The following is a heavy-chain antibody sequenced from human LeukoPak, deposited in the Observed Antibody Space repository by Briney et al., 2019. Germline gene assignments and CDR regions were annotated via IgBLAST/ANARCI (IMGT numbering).Heavy chain of an antibody. CDR1: GGSISSSRYY. CDR3: ARARRYFDY. Sequence: SETLSLTCTVSGGSISSSRYYWGWIRQPPGKGLEWIGSIYYSGSTYYNPSLKSRVTISVDTSKNQFSLKLSSVTAADTAVYYCARARRYFDYWGQGTLVTVSS. V-gene: IGHV4-39*07. CDR2: IYYSGST. D-gene: IGHD6-6*01. J-gene: IGHJ4*02.